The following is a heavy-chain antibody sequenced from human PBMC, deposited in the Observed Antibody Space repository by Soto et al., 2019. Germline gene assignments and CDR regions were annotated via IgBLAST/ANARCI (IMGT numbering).Heavy chain of an antibody. CDR1: GFTFSSYA. Sequence: GGSLRLSCAASGFTFSSYAMSWVRQAPGKGLEWVSAITGSDGNTYYADSVKGRFTISRDNSKNTLYLQMNSLRADDTAVYYCAKTVSTTWVFAYWGQGTLVPVSS. V-gene: IGHV3-23*01. CDR2: ITGSDGNT. D-gene: IGHD2-2*01. CDR3: AKTVSTTWVFAY. J-gene: IGHJ4*02.